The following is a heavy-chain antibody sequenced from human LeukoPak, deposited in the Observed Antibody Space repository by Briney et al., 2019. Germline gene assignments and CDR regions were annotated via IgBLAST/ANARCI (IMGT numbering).Heavy chain of an antibody. Sequence: GESLKISCKGSGYSFISYWISWVRQMPGKGLEWMGRTDPSDSYTNYSPSFQGHVTITADKSISTAYLQWGSLKASDTAMYYCARHSSSYGMDVWGQGTTVTVSS. V-gene: IGHV5-10-1*01. D-gene: IGHD6-6*01. CDR2: TDPSDSYT. J-gene: IGHJ6*02. CDR3: ARHSSSYGMDV. CDR1: GYSFISYW.